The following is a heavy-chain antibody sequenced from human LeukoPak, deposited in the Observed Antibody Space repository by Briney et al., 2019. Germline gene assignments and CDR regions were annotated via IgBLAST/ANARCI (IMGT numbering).Heavy chain of an antibody. J-gene: IGHJ4*02. D-gene: IGHD3-10*01. V-gene: IGHV3-21*01. Sequence: GGSLRLSCAASGFTFSSYAMNWVRQAPGKGLEWVSSISSSSSYIYYADSVKGRFTISRDNAKNSLYLQMNSLRAEDTAVYYCARVRLWFGEFPDYWGQGTLVTVSS. CDR1: GFTFSSYA. CDR2: ISSSSSYI. CDR3: ARVRLWFGEFPDY.